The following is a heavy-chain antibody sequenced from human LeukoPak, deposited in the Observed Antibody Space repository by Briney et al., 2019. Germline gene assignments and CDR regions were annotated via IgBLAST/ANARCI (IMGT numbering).Heavy chain of an antibody. V-gene: IGHV1-18*01. J-gene: IGHJ3*02. Sequence: GASVKVSCKASGYTFTRYGMSWVRQAPGQGLEWMGWISTYNGDTKYAQKLQGRVTMTRDASTSTAYMELRSLRSDDTAVYYCARDECLEFPSAFDMWGQGTMVTVSS. CDR1: GYTFTRYG. CDR2: ISTYNGDT. CDR3: ARDECLEFPSAFDM. D-gene: IGHD2-2*01.